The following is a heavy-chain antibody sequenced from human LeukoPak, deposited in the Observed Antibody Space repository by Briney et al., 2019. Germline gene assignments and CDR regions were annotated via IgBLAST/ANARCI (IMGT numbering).Heavy chain of an antibody. CDR1: GFTFSRYW. J-gene: IGHJ4*02. CDR2: IKQDGSEK. CDR3: ARAQTSIFGAVRLPDY. D-gene: IGHD3-3*01. Sequence: PGGSLRLSCAASGFTFSRYWMSWVRQAPGKGLEWVANIKQDGSEKYYVDSVKGRFTISRDNAKNSLYLQMNSLRAEDTAVYYCARAQTSIFGAVRLPDYWGQGTLVTVSS. V-gene: IGHV3-7*03.